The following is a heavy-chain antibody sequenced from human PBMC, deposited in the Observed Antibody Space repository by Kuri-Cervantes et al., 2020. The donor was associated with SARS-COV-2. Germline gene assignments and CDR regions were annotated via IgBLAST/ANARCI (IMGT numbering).Heavy chain of an antibody. Sequence: GESLKISCAASGFTFSSYGMHWVRQAPGKGLEWVAVISYDGSNKYYADSVKGRFTISRDNSKNTLYLQMNSLRAEDTAAYYCVRDGDHWNFDYWGQGTLVTVSS. D-gene: IGHD1-1*01. V-gene: IGHV3-30*03. CDR1: GFTFSSYG. J-gene: IGHJ4*02. CDR2: ISYDGSNK. CDR3: VRDGDHWNFDY.